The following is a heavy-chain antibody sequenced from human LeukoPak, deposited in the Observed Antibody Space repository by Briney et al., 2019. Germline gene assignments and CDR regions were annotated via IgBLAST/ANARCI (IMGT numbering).Heavy chain of an antibody. D-gene: IGHD3-10*01. CDR2: IIPIFGTA. CDR1: GGTFSSYA. V-gene: IGHV1-69*05. CDR3: ARDFTVRGVGFDY. Sequence: SVKASCKASGGTFSSYAISWVRQAPGQGLEWMGGIIPIFGTANYAQKFQGRVTITTDESTSTAYMELSSLRSEDTAVYYCARDFTVRGVGFDYWGQGTLVTVSS. J-gene: IGHJ4*02.